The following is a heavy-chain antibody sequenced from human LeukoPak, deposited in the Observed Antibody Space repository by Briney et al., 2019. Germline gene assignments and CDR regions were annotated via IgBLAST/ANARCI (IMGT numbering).Heavy chain of an antibody. CDR1: GFTFSSYA. CDR3: ARVAGTVWDYYYIDV. V-gene: IGHV3-23*01. J-gene: IGHJ6*03. D-gene: IGHD7-27*01. Sequence: PGGSLRLSCAASGFTFSSYAMTWVRQAPGKGLEWVSTISGSGGSTYYADSVKGRFTISRDNAGNSLYLQMSSLRAEDSATYYCARVAGTVWDYYYIDVWGKGTTVIVSS. CDR2: ISGSGGST.